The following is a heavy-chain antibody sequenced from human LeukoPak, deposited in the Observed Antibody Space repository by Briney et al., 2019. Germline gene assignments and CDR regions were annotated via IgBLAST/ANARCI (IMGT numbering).Heavy chain of an antibody. Sequence: SETLSLTCTVSGGSISSSSYYWGWIRQPPGKGLEWIGSIYYSGSTYYNPSLKSRVTISVDTSKNQFSLKLSSVTAADTAVYYCARIQLWLHRPINFDYWGQGTLVTVSS. V-gene: IGHV4-39*07. CDR3: ARIQLWLHRPINFDY. J-gene: IGHJ4*02. CDR2: IYYSGST. CDR1: GGSISSSSYY. D-gene: IGHD5-18*01.